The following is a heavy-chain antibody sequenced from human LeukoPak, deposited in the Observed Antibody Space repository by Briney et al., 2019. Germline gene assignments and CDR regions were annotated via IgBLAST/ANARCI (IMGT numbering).Heavy chain of an antibody. Sequence: HPGGSLRLSCAASGFTFSSYEMNWVRQAPGKGLEWVSYISSSGSTKNYADSVKGRFTICRDNAKNSLYLQMSSLRAEDTAVYYCARWEDGVVRCYISYGMAVWGKGTTVTLSS. CDR3: ARWEDGVVRCYISYGMAV. D-gene: IGHD3-3*01. CDR1: GFTFSSYE. CDR2: ISSSGSTK. V-gene: IGHV3-48*03. J-gene: IGHJ6*04.